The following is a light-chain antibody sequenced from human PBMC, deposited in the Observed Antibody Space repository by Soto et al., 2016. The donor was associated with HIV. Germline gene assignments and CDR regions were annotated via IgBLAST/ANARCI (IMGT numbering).Light chain of an antibody. CDR2: DDS. Sequence: SYVLTQPPSVSVAPGKTASITCGGDNIGSKSVHWYQQKPGQAPVLVVYDDSDRPSGIPERFSGSNSGNTATLTISRVEAGDEADYYCQVWDRSRDHPNWVLGGGTKLTI. V-gene: IGLV3-21*03. CDR1: NIGSKS. CDR3: QVWDRSRDHPNWV. J-gene: IGLJ3*02.